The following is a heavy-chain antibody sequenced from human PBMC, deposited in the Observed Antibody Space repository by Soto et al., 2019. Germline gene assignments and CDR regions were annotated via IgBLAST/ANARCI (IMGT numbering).Heavy chain of an antibody. J-gene: IGHJ4*02. D-gene: IGHD6-19*01. CDR1: GFTFSDYA. Sequence: VQLVESGGGVVQPGRSLRLSCAASGFTFSDYAMHWVRQAPGKGLEWVAVVSHDGRNTHYADSVKGRFTISRDSSKNTVSLEMTSLRAKDTAVYDCAKGGRQWLVTSDFNYWGQGALVTVSS. V-gene: IGHV3-30*18. CDR3: AKGGRQWLVTSDFNY. CDR2: VSHDGRNT.